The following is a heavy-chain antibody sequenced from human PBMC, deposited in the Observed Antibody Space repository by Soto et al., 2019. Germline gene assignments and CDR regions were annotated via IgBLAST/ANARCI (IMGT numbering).Heavy chain of an antibody. V-gene: IGHV1-69*01. CDR2: IIPIFGTA. D-gene: IGHD6-13*01. CDR3: ARDLAGIAAAGTLPDYYYGMDV. CDR1: GGTFSSYA. Sequence: QVQLVQSGAEVKKPGSSVKVSCKASGGTFSSYAISWVRQAPGQGLEWMGGIIPIFGTANYAQKFQGRVTITADESTSTAYMELSSLRSEDTAVYYCARDLAGIAAAGTLPDYYYGMDVWGQGITVTVSS. J-gene: IGHJ6*02.